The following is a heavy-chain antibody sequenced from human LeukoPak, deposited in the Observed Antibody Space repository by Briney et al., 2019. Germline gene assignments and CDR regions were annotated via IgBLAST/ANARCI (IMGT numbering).Heavy chain of an antibody. J-gene: IGHJ4*02. CDR1: GYTFTGYY. D-gene: IGHD2-2*01. Sequence: ASVKVSCKASGYTFTGYYMHWVRQAPGQGLEWMGWINPNSGGTNYAQKFQGRVTMTRDTSISTAYMELSRLRSDDTAVYYCARDLGDIVVVPAATFDYWGQGTLVTVSS. V-gene: IGHV1-2*02. CDR2: INPNSGGT. CDR3: ARDLGDIVVVPAATFDY.